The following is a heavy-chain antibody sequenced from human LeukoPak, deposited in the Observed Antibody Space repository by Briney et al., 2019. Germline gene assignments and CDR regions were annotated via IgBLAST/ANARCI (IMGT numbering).Heavy chain of an antibody. Sequence: GGSLGLSCAASGFTFSRYSMNWVRQAPGKGLEWVTSISSSSSYIYYADSVKGRFTISRDNAKNSLFLQMNSLRAEDTAVYYCVKKGQADDDGKPDWGQGTLVTVSS. J-gene: IGHJ4*02. V-gene: IGHV3-21*01. CDR2: ISSSSSYI. D-gene: IGHD1-1*01. CDR3: VKKGQADDDGKPD. CDR1: GFTFSRYS.